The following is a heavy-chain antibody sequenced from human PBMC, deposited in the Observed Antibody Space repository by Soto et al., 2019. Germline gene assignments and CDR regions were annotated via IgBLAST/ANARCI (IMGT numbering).Heavy chain of an antibody. J-gene: IGHJ6*03. Sequence: QVQLQESGPGLVKPSETLSLTCAVSGGSISISNWLSWVRQTPGKGLEWIGQIHHSGSTNYRPSLTSRVTISVDKSKNQFSLTRNSVTAADTAVDYCARGGYYFYMDVWGKGTTVTVSS. CDR2: IHHSGST. CDR1: GGSISISNW. CDR3: ARGGYYFYMDV. V-gene: IGHV4-4*02. D-gene: IGHD1-26*01.